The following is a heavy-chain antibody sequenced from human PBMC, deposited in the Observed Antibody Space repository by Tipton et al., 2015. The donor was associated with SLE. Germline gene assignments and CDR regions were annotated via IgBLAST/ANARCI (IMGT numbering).Heavy chain of an antibody. CDR3: AREYSSSSGYFDY. D-gene: IGHD6-6*01. J-gene: IGHJ4*02. Sequence: TLSLTCTVSGGSISSSSYYWGWIRQPPGEGLEWIGSIYYSGSTYYNPSLKSRVTISVDTSKNQFSLKLNSVTAADTAVYYCAREYSSSSGYFDYWGQGTLVTVSS. CDR1: GGSISSSSYY. CDR2: IYYSGST. V-gene: IGHV4-39*07.